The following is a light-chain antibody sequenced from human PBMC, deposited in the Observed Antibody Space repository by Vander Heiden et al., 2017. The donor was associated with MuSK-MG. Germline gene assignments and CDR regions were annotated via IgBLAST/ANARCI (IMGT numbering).Light chain of an antibody. CDR2: SNN. J-gene: IGLJ2*01. CDR1: SSNTGSHS. Sequence: QSVLTQPPSASGTPGQRVTISCSGSSSNTGSHSVNWYQQLPRTAPKLLIYSNNQRPSGVPDRFSGSKSGTSASLAISGLQSEDEADYYCAAWDDSLNGVLFGGGTKLTVL. CDR3: AAWDDSLNGVL. V-gene: IGLV1-44*01.